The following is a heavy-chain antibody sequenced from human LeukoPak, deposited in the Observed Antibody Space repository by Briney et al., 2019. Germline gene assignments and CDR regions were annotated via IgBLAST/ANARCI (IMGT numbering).Heavy chain of an antibody. D-gene: IGHD1-7*01. J-gene: IGHJ4*02. Sequence: GGSLRLSCAASGFIFSSYAMSWVRQAPGKGLEWVSAISGSGVSTYYADSVKGRFTVPRDNSKNTLYLQMSSLRAEDTAVYYCAKDERNWNYNLASQTYDWGQGTLVTVSS. CDR2: ISGSGVST. CDR1: GFIFSSYA. V-gene: IGHV3-23*01. CDR3: AKDERNWNYNLASQTYD.